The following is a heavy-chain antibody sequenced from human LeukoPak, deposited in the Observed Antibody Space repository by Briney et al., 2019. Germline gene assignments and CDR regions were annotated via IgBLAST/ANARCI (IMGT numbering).Heavy chain of an antibody. CDR1: GYSISSGYY. CDR3: ARALGEGSGSYYRT. J-gene: IGHJ5*02. D-gene: IGHD3-10*01. V-gene: IGHV4-38-2*02. CDR2: IYHSGST. Sequence: PSETLSPTCTVSGYSISSGYYWGWIRQPPGKGLEWIGSIYHSGSTYYNPSLKSRVTISVDTSKNQFSLKLSSVTAADTAVYYCARALGEGSGSYYRTWGQGTLVTVSS.